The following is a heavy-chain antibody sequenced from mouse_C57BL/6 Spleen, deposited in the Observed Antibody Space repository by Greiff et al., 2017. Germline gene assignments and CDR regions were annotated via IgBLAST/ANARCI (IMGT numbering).Heavy chain of an antibody. D-gene: IGHD1-1*01. Sequence: EVKLMESGPGLVKPSPSLSLSCSVSGYAITSGSFWNLIRQPPGNKLEWMGYIRYDGCNNYNPSLKNRISITRDTSKNQFFLKMNSVTTEYAATYCCARDGGTAVVAYYFDYWGQGTTLTVSS. V-gene: IGHV3-6*01. CDR3: ARDGGTAVVAYYFDY. J-gene: IGHJ2*01. CDR1: GYAITSGSF. CDR2: IRYDGCN.